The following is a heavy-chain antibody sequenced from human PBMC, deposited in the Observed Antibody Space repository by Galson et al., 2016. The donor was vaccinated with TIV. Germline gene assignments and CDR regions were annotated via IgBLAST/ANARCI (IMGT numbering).Heavy chain of an antibody. J-gene: IGHJ6*02. CDR1: GLSVSNNY. V-gene: IGHV3-66*02. Sequence: CAASGLSVSNNYMNWVRQGPEKGLEWVSIIYDDGSTYYADSVKGRFTISRDNSKNTLYLQMHSLRPDDAAVYYCARERRHCGDQCFLRYYFGMDVWGRGTTVTVSS. CDR2: IYDDGST. D-gene: IGHD2-21*01. CDR3: ARERRHCGDQCFLRYYFGMDV.